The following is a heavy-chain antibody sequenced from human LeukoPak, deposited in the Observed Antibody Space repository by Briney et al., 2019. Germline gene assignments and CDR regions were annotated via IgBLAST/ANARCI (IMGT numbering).Heavy chain of an antibody. J-gene: IGHJ4*02. Sequence: PGGSLRLSCAASGFTFSSYSMNWVRQAPGKGLEWVSSITTSSSNIYYADSVKGRFTISRDNAKNSLYLQMNSLRADDTAVYYCARDLAAGMYWGQGTLVTVSS. V-gene: IGHV3-21*01. CDR2: ITTSSSNI. CDR1: GFTFSSYS. D-gene: IGHD6-13*01. CDR3: ARDLAAGMY.